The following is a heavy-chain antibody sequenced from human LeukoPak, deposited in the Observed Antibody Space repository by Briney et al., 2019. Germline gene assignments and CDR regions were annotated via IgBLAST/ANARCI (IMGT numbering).Heavy chain of an antibody. CDR3: ARVGMKRSGSYYPYYYYGMDV. Sequence: ASVKVSCKASGYIFTSYGISWVRQAPGQGLEWMGWISAYNGNTNYAQKLQGRVTMTTDTSTSTAYMELRSLRSDDTAVYYCARVGMKRSGSYYPYYYYGMDVWGQGTTVTVSS. V-gene: IGHV1-18*01. J-gene: IGHJ6*02. D-gene: IGHD3-10*01. CDR1: GYIFTSYG. CDR2: ISAYNGNT.